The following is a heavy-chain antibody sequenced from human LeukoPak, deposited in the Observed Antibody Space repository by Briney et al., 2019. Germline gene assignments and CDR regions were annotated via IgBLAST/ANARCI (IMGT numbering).Heavy chain of an antibody. J-gene: IGHJ3*02. CDR2: IKQDGSEK. Sequence: GGSLRLSCAASGFTFSSYAMSWVRQAPGKGLEWVANIKQDGSEKYYVDSVKGRFTISRDDAKNSLYLQMNSLRAEDTAVYYCARDKGDILTGYYFGDHAFDIWGQGTMVTVSS. V-gene: IGHV3-7*01. D-gene: IGHD3-9*01. CDR1: GFTFSSYA. CDR3: ARDKGDILTGYYFGDHAFDI.